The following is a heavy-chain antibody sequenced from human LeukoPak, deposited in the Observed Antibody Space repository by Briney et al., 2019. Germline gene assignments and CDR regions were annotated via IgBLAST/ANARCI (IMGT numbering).Heavy chain of an antibody. V-gene: IGHV4-34*01. D-gene: IGHD3-3*01. CDR2: INHSGST. Sequence: SETLSLTCAVYGGSFSGYYWSWIRQPPGKGLEWIGEINHSGSTNYNPSLKSRVTISVDTSKNQFSLKLSSVTAADTAVYYCASAPWSKKLALRYRGQGTLVTVSS. CDR3: ASAPWSKKLALRY. J-gene: IGHJ4*02. CDR1: GGSFSGYY.